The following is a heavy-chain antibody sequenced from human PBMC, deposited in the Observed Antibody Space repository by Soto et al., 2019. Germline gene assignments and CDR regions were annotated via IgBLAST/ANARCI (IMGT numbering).Heavy chain of an antibody. Sequence: PGGSLRLSWAASGFTFSSYGMHWVRQAPGKGLEWVAVIWYDGSNKYYADSVKGRFTISRDNSKNTLYLQMNSLRAEDTAVYYCARSAVYYYDSSGPAPGAFDIWGQGTMVTVSS. CDR3: ARSAVYYYDSSGPAPGAFDI. D-gene: IGHD3-22*01. CDR1: GFTFSSYG. V-gene: IGHV3-33*01. J-gene: IGHJ3*02. CDR2: IWYDGSNK.